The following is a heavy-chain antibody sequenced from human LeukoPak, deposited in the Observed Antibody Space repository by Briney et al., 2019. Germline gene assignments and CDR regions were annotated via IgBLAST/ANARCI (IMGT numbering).Heavy chain of an antibody. D-gene: IGHD4-11*01. CDR2: IYYSGST. V-gene: IGHV4-59*01. CDR1: GGSISSYY. Sequence: SETLSLTCTVSGGSISSYYWSWIRQPPGKGLEWIGYIYYSGSTNYNPSLKSRVTISVDTSKNQFSLKLSSVTAAGTAVYYCARGIISNYWAYYYYMDVWGKGTTVTVSS. CDR3: ARGIISNYWAYYYYMDV. J-gene: IGHJ6*03.